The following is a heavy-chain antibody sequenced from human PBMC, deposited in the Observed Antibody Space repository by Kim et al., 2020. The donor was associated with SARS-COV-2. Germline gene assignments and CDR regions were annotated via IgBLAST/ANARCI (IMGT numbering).Heavy chain of an antibody. J-gene: IGHJ5*02. V-gene: IGHV4-39*07. CDR1: GGSISSSSYY. Sequence: SETLSLTCTVSGGSISSSSYYWGWIRQPPGKGLEWIGSIYYSGSTYYNPSLKSRVTISVDTSKNQFSLKLSSVTAADTAVYYCARDAMRRAAAGPWGQGTLVTVSS. CDR3: ARDAMRRAAAGP. CDR2: IYYSGST. D-gene: IGHD6-13*01.